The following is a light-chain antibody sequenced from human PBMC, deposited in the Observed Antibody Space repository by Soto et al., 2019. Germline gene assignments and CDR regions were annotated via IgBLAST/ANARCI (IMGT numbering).Light chain of an antibody. CDR2: GAS. V-gene: IGKV3-20*01. CDR1: QSVTSGY. J-gene: IGKJ1*01. Sequence: EIVLTQSPGTLSLSPGERATVSCRASQSVTSGYLGWYQQKPGQAPRLLIYGASSRVPGIPDRFSGSGSGTDFSLTISRLEPEDFAVYYCQQYGSSTWTFGQGTTV. CDR3: QQYGSSTWT.